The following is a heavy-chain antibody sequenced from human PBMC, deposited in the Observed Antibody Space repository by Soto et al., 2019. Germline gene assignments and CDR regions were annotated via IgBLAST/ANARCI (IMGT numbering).Heavy chain of an antibody. V-gene: IGHV3-23*01. CDR3: AKSAYDFWSGYSYALDY. CDR1: GFTFSTFA. D-gene: IGHD3-3*01. Sequence: GGSLRLSCAASGFTFSTFAMNWVRQAPGKGLEWVSAISGSGGNTYYADSVKGRFTISGDNSKNTLYVHMNSLGAEDTAVYYCAKSAYDFWSGYSYALDYWGQGVLVTVSS. CDR2: ISGSGGNT. J-gene: IGHJ4*02.